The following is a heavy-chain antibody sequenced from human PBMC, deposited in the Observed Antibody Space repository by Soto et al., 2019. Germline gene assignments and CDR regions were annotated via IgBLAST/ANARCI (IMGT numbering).Heavy chain of an antibody. CDR1: GGSINSGTYY. J-gene: IGHJ6*02. CDR2: ISSRGDT. CDR3: RGRASGDHWLSIGGEDNYYGLDV. Sequence: QVQLQESGPGLVKPPQTLSLTCFVSGGSINSGTYYWSWIRQHPERGLEWIGYISSRGDTYYRPSLKSRLTISADTSRSLISLKLTSATAADAAVYYARGRASGDHWLSIGGEDNYYGLDVWGQGTTVAVS. D-gene: IGHD3-10*01. V-gene: IGHV4-31*06.